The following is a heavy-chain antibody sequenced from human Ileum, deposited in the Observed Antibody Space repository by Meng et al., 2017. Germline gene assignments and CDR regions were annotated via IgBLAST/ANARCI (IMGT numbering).Heavy chain of an antibody. CDR3: AKDPDELDS. Sequence: VGLWGCLVRPAGSLRLSCAASGFIFSSSGMNWVRQAAGKGLEWVSSISSSARNTYYADSVMGRCTISRDNSKNTVYLQMTSLRVEDTAVYYCAKDPDELDSWGQGTLVTVSS. J-gene: IGHJ4*02. V-gene: IGHV3-23*04. CDR2: ISSSARNT. CDR1: GFIFSSSG.